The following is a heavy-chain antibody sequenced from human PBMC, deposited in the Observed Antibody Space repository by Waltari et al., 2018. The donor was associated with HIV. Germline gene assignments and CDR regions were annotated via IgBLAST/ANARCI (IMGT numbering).Heavy chain of an antibody. CDR3: AAMRDLGYYFDY. V-gene: IGHV3-49*03. Sequence: DVQLEQSERALVQPGRSLSLSCGTSGFRFGDYAMSWLRQAPGKGLQWVSFIRSNSYGGTTEYAASVKLRFTISRDDSKGIADLQMTSVRLDDTAVYFCAAMRDLGYYFDYWGQGTPVTVSS. J-gene: IGHJ4*02. CDR2: IRSNSYGGTT. D-gene: IGHD6-13*01. CDR1: GFRFGDYA.